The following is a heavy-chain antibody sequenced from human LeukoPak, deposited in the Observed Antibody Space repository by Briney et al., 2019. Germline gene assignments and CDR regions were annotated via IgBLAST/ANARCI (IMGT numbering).Heavy chain of an antibody. CDR2: IYYSGST. CDR1: GGSISSYY. V-gene: IGHV4-59*08. J-gene: IGHJ4*02. CDR3: ARQLRYFDWLFGGFDY. D-gene: IGHD3-9*01. Sequence: SETLSLTCTVSGGSISSYYWSWIRQPPGKGLEWIGYIYYSGSTNYNPSLKSRVTISVDTSKNQFSLKLSSVTAADTAVYYCARQLRYFDWLFGGFDYWGQGTLVTVSS.